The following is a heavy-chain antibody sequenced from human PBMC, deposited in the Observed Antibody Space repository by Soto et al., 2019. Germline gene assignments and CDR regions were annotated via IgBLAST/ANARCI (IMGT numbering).Heavy chain of an antibody. J-gene: IGHJ3*02. CDR2: IVVGSGNT. D-gene: IGHD3-3*01. Sequence: SVKVSCKASGFTFTRSAVQWVRQARGPRLEWIGWIVVGSGNTNYAQKFQERVTITRDMSTSTAYMELSSLRSEDTAVYYCAAGEVVLRFLEWSLAFDIWGQGTMVTVSS. V-gene: IGHV1-58*01. CDR1: GFTFTRSA. CDR3: AAGEVVLRFLEWSLAFDI.